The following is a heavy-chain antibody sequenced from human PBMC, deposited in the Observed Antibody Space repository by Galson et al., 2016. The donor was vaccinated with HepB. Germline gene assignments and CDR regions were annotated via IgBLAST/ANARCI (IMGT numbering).Heavy chain of an antibody. Sequence: TLSLTCSVSGDSVSSGGYYWNWLRQQPGKGLEWIGYIYYSGSTHYNPSLKSRLIISVDTSKNQFSPRLASVTAADTAMYFCAIDQGMSSGSWFDPWGQGTLVTVSS. V-gene: IGHV4-31*03. J-gene: IGHJ5*01. CDR3: AIDQGMSSGSWFDP. CDR2: IYYSGST. D-gene: IGHD6-19*01. CDR1: GDSVSSGGYY.